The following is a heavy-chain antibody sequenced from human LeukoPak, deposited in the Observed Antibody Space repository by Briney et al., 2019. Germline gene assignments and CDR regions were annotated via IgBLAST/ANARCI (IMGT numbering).Heavy chain of an antibody. V-gene: IGHV5-51*01. Sequence: GGSLKISCMALGAPFTSYWTAGVGQIPGKGLEWRGIIYPGDSDTRYSPSFQGQVTISADKSISTAYLQWSSLKASDTAMYYCARQLRIRGVTFDYWGQGTLVTVSS. CDR2: IYPGDSDT. CDR1: GAPFTSYW. J-gene: IGHJ4*02. CDR3: ARQLRIRGVTFDY. D-gene: IGHD3-10*01.